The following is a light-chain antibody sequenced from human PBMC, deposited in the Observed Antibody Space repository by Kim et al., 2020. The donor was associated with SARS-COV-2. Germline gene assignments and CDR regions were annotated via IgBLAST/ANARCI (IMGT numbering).Light chain of an antibody. CDR3: SSYTSTDTLV. CDR1: SSDVGSYTL. V-gene: IGLV2-14*02. CDR2: EVS. J-gene: IGLJ2*01. Sequence: GQSITTPCTGTSSDVGSYTLVSWYQQHPGKAPNLMIYEVSKRPSGVSNRFSGSKSGNTASLTISGLQAEDEADYYCSSYTSTDTLVFGGGTKVTVL.